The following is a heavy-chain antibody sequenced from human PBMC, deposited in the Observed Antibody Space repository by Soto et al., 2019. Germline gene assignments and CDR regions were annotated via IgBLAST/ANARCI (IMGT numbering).Heavy chain of an antibody. D-gene: IGHD4-4*01. Sequence: SETLSLTCTVSGGSISSYYWSWIRQPPGKGLEWIGYIYYSGSTNYNPSLKSRVTISVDTSKNQFSLKLSSVTAADTAVYYCARERPSDYSNYAGWFDPWGQGTLVTVSS. CDR2: IYYSGST. CDR3: ARERPSDYSNYAGWFDP. V-gene: IGHV4-59*01. J-gene: IGHJ5*02. CDR1: GGSISSYY.